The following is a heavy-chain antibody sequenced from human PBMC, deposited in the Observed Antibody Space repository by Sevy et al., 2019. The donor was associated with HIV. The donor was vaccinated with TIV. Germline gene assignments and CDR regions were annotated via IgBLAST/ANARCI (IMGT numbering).Heavy chain of an antibody. CDR1: GGSVSSGSYY. D-gene: IGHD1-20*01. J-gene: IGHJ4*02. Sequence: SETLSLTCTVSGGSVSSGSYYWSWIRQPPGKGLEWIGYIYYSGSTNYNPSLKSRVTISVDTSKNQFSLKLSSVTAADTAVYYCARLTGTFPPTRSFDYWGQGTLVTVSS. CDR3: ARLTGTFPPTRSFDY. V-gene: IGHV4-61*01. CDR2: IYYSGST.